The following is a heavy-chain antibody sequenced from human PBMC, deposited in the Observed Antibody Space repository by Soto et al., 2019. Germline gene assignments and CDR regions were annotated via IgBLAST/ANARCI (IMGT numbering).Heavy chain of an antibody. J-gene: IGHJ5*02. CDR3: ARSMVRGVMGSNWFDP. Sequence: QVQLQESGPGLVKPSQTLSLTCTVSGGSISSGGYYWSWIRQHPGKGLEWIGYIYYSGSTYYNPSLKGRVTISVDTSKNQFSLKLSSVTAADTAVYYCARSMVRGVMGSNWFDPWGQGTLVTVSS. CDR2: IYYSGST. V-gene: IGHV4-31*03. D-gene: IGHD3-10*01. CDR1: GGSISSGGYY.